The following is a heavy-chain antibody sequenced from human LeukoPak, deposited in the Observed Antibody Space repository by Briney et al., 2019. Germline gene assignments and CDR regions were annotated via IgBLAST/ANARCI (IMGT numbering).Heavy chain of an antibody. J-gene: IGHJ4*02. CDR3: ARERLGYYDRSGLDY. V-gene: IGHV4-59*13. D-gene: IGHD3-22*01. CDR2: IYYRGST. Sequence: SETLSLTCTVSGGSISSYYWNWIRQPPGKGLEGIGYIYYRGSTNYNPSLKSRVTTSVDTSKNQFSLKLSSVTAADTAVYYCARERLGYYDRSGLDYWGQGTLVTVSS. CDR1: GGSISSYY.